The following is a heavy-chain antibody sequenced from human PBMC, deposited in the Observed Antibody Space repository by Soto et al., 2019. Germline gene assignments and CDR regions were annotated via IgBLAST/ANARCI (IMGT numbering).Heavy chain of an antibody. CDR3: ARGFDYGGNSGWFDP. V-gene: IGHV6-1*01. CDR1: GDSVSTNSAT. D-gene: IGHD4-17*01. Sequence: SQTLSLTCDISGDSVSTNSATWNWIRQSPSRGLEWLGRTYYRSKWYNDYAVSVKGRITINPDTSKNQFSLQLNSVTPEDTAVYYCARGFDYGGNSGWFDPWGQGTLVTVSS. J-gene: IGHJ5*02. CDR2: TYYRSKWYN.